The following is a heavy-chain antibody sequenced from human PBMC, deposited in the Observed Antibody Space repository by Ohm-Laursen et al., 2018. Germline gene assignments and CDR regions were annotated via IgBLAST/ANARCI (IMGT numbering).Heavy chain of an antibody. D-gene: IGHD4-11*01. Sequence: GSLRLSCTASGFTFSSYGMSWVRQAPGKGLQWVSSISATGGSTYYADSVKGRFTISRDNSNNTLYLHINSLRAEDTAVYYCAKKPDYRLDYWGHGTLVTVSS. CDR2: ISATGGST. J-gene: IGHJ4*01. CDR1: GFTFSSYG. V-gene: IGHV3-23*01. CDR3: AKKPDYRLDY.